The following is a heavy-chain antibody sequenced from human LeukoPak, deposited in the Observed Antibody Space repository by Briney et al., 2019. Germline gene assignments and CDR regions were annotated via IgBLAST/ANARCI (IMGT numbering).Heavy chain of an antibody. CDR1: GFTFSSYW. D-gene: IGHD2-2*01. CDR3: ARSCSSTSCYAVWFDP. J-gene: IGHJ5*02. V-gene: IGHV3-7*01. Sequence: GGSLRLSCAASGFTFSSYWMSWVRQAPGRGLEWVANIKQDGSEKYYVDSVKGRFTISRDNAKNSLYLQMNSLRAEDTAVYYCARSCSSTSCYAVWFDPWGQGPLVTVSS. CDR2: IKQDGSEK.